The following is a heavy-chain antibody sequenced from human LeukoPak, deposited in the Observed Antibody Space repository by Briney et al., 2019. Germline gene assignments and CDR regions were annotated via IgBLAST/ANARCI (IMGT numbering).Heavy chain of an antibody. V-gene: IGHV4-59*01. CDR3: ARGGVKWSYDY. CDR1: GGSLTNYY. D-gene: IGHD2-15*01. Sequence: SETLSLTCTVPGGSLTNYYWSWIRQSPRKGLECIGYIYNSGITNYNPSLKSRVTISVDTSKNHFSLNLSSASAADTAVYYCARGGVKWSYDYWGQGALVAVSS. CDR2: IYNSGIT. J-gene: IGHJ4*02.